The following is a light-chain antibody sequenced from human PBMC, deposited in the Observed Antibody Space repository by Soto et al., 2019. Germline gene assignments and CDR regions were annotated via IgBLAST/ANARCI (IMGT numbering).Light chain of an antibody. J-gene: IGLJ1*01. V-gene: IGLV2-14*03. CDR2: DVV. Sequence: QSVLTQRASGSGCRGQSITISCTGTSSEVGGFNSVSWYQLRPGTAPKLILYDVVDRPSGVSYRFSGSKSGNTASLTISGLQAADEADYFSSSYTSTLTNVFGSGTKVTVL. CDR1: SSEVGGFNS. CDR3: SSYTSTLTNV.